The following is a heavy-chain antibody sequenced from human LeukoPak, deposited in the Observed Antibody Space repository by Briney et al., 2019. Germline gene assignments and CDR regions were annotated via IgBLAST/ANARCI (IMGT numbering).Heavy chain of an antibody. D-gene: IGHD6-19*01. Sequence: GGSLRLSCATSGFSMSDHGMSWVRQPPGKGLEWVSAIGHVDSGTYYADSVKGRFTISRDTSKNILYLQMNSLRAEDTALYYCANSGGSWRLDNWGQGTLVSVSS. CDR3: ANSGGSWRLDN. V-gene: IGHV3-23*01. CDR1: GFSMSDHG. CDR2: IGHVDSGT. J-gene: IGHJ4*02.